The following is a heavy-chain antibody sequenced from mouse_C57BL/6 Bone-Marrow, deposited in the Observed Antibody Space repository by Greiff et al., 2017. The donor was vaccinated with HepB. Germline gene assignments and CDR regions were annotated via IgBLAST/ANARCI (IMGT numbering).Heavy chain of an antibody. CDR2: IYPGDGDT. CDR1: GYAFSSSW. CDR3: ARTSYYGSSYSNFYY. V-gene: IGHV1-82*01. D-gene: IGHD1-1*01. J-gene: IGHJ2*01. Sequence: QVQLQQSGPELVKPGASVKISCKASGYAFSSSWMNWVKQRPGKGLEWIGRIYPGDGDTNYNGKFKGKATLTADKSSSTAYMQLSSLTSEDSAVYFCARTSYYGSSYSNFYYWGQGTTLTVSS.